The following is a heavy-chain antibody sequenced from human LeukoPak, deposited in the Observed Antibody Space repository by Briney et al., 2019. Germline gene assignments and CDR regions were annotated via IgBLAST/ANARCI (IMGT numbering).Heavy chain of an antibody. CDR2: ISGSGGST. CDR3: AKDPNYDSSGYYFGPGDYYYMDV. J-gene: IGHJ6*03. D-gene: IGHD3-22*01. Sequence: GGSLRLSCAASGFTFSSYAMSWVRQAPGKGLEWVSAISGSGGSTYYADSVKGRFTISRDNSKNTLYLQMNSLRAEDTAVYYCAKDPNYDSSGYYFGPGDYYYMDVWGKGTTVTVSS. CDR1: GFTFSSYA. V-gene: IGHV3-23*01.